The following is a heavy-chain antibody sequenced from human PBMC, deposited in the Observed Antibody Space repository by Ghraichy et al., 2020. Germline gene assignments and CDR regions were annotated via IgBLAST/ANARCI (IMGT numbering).Heavy chain of an antibody. V-gene: IGHV3-48*02. CDR2: ISRSRSTL. D-gene: IGHD6-19*01. J-gene: IGHJ4*02. Sequence: GGSLRLSCAASGFTFSSSAMNWVRQAPGKGLEWVSYISRSRSTLYYADSVKGRFTISSDQAKNTLYLQMNSLRDEDTAVYYCATSYSSGWSPFDYWGQGTLVTVSS. CDR1: GFTFSSSA. CDR3: ATSYSSGWSPFDY.